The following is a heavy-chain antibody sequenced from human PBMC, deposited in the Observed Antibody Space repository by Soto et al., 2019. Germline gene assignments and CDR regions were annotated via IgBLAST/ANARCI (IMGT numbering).Heavy chain of an antibody. CDR3: ARDPAVVVVAAKSHWFDP. CDR2: IIPIFGTA. Sequence: SVKVSCKASGGTFSSYAISWVRQAPGQGLEWMGGIIPIFGTANYAQKFQGRVTITADESTSTAYMELSSLRSEDTAVYYCARDPAVVVVAAKSHWFDPCGQGTLVTVSS. D-gene: IGHD2-15*01. J-gene: IGHJ5*02. V-gene: IGHV1-69*13. CDR1: GGTFSSYA.